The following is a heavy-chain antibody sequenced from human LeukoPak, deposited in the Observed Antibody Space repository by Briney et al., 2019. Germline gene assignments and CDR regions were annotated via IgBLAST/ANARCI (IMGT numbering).Heavy chain of an antibody. CDR3: AKNAYYYDSSGYRDHKITYYFDY. J-gene: IGHJ4*02. D-gene: IGHD3-22*01. Sequence: GGSLRLSCAASGFTFSSYGMHWVRQAPGKGLEWVAFIRYDGSNKYYADSVKGRFTISRDNSKNTLYLQMNSLRAEDTAVYYCAKNAYYYDSSGYRDHKITYYFDYWGQGTLVTVSS. V-gene: IGHV3-30*02. CDR1: GFTFSSYG. CDR2: IRYDGSNK.